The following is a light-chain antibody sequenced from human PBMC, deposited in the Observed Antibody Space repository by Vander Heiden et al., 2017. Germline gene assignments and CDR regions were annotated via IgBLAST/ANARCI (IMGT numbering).Light chain of an antibody. V-gene: IGKV3-15*01. CDR1: QSVSSN. CDR3: QQYNNWPPWT. Sequence: ETVMTQSPVTLSVSPGERATLSCRASQSVSSNLAWYQQTPGQAPRLLIYGANTRAAGVPTRFSGSGYGTQFTLTISSRQSEDFAVYYCQQYNNWPPWTFGQGTKVEIK. CDR2: GAN. J-gene: IGKJ1*01.